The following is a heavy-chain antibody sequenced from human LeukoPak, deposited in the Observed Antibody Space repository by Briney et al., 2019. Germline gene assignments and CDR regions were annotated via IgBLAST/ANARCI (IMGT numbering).Heavy chain of an antibody. CDR2: IYYSGST. CDR1: GGSISSYY. J-gene: IGHJ2*01. Sequence: SETLSLTCTVSGGSISSYYWSWIRQPPGKGLEWIGYIYYSGSTNYNPSLKSRVTISVDTSKNQFSLKLSSVTAADTAVYYCARTVPAYGDHPCWYFDLWGRGTLVTVSS. D-gene: IGHD4-17*01. V-gene: IGHV4-59*01. CDR3: ARTVPAYGDHPCWYFDL.